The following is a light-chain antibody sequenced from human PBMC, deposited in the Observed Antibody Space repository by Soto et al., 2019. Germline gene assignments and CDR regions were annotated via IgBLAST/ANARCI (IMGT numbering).Light chain of an antibody. CDR3: QQYNNWPRT. CDR1: QSVSSSN. CDR2: GAS. Sequence: EIVLRQSPGPLSLSPGERATLSCRASQSVSSSNLAWYHQKPGQAPRLLIYGASTRATGIPARFSGSGSGTEFTLTISSLQSEDFAVYYCQQYNNWPRTFGQGTKVDIK. J-gene: IGKJ1*01. V-gene: IGKV3-15*01.